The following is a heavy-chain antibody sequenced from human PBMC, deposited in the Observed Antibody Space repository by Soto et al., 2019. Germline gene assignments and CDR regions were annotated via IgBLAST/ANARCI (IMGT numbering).Heavy chain of an antibody. V-gene: IGHV3-23*01. CDR3: EKGGYCTSISCPRWFDP. J-gene: IGHJ5*02. D-gene: IGHD2-2*01. CDR1: GFTFTSYA. Sequence: GGSLRLSCAASGFTFTSYAMSWVRQAPGKGLEWVSGISATGGSTYYAESVKGRFTISRDNSRNTLYLQMNSLRAEDTALYYCEKGGYCTSISCPRWFDPWGQGTLVTVSS. CDR2: ISATGGST.